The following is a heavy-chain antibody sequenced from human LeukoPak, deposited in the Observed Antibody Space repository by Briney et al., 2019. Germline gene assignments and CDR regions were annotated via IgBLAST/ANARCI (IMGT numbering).Heavy chain of an antibody. V-gene: IGHV4-59*08. J-gene: IGHJ4*02. CDR2: IYYSGST. D-gene: IGHD3-22*01. Sequence: PSETLSLTCTVSGGSISSYYWSWIRQPPGKGLEWIGYIYYSGSTNYNPSLKSRVTISVDTSKNQFSLKLSSVTAADTAVYYCARHYTMIVVDSPKNGLTYFDYWAREPWSPSPQ. CDR3: ARHYTMIVVDSPKNGLTYFDY. CDR1: GGSISSYY.